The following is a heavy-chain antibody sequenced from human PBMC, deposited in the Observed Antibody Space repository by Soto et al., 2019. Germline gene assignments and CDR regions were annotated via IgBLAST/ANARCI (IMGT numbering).Heavy chain of an antibody. Sequence: GESLKISWKGSVYSLAGYWIGLVGQITGKSLEWMGIIYPRDSDTRYSPSFQGQVTMSADKSVSTGYLQWSSLKASDTRIYYCARRDNPFDSWGVGTMVTV. CDR1: VYSLAGYW. CDR2: IYPRDSDT. D-gene: IGHD1-20*01. J-gene: IGHJ3*02. CDR3: ARRDNPFDS. V-gene: IGHV5-51*01.